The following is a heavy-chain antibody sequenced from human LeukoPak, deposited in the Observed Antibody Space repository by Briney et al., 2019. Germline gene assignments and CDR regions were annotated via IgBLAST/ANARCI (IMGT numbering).Heavy chain of an antibody. D-gene: IGHD3-10*01. CDR3: ARGQFYGSGSYPTYYYYYYGMDV. CDR1: GGYFSGTY. Sequence: SETLSLTCAVYGGYFSGTYWSWIRQPPGKGLEWIGEINHSGSTNYNPSLKSRVTISVDTSKNQFSLTLSSVTAADTAVYYCARGQFYGSGSYPTYYYYYYGMDVWGQGTTVTVSS. V-gene: IGHV4-34*01. J-gene: IGHJ6*02. CDR2: INHSGST.